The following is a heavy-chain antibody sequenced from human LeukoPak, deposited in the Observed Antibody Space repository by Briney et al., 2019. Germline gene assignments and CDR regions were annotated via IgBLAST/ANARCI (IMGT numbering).Heavy chain of an antibody. V-gene: IGHV4-31*03. Sequence: SETLSLTCTVSGGSISRGGNYWSWIRQHPGKGLEWIGYIYYSGNTQHNPSLKSRITISIDTSKSQFSLKLSSVTAADTAVYYCAREKTAYYYDSSGYSEGAFDIWGQGTMVTVSS. CDR2: IYYSGNT. J-gene: IGHJ3*02. CDR1: GGSISRGGNY. CDR3: AREKTAYYYDSSGYSEGAFDI. D-gene: IGHD3-22*01.